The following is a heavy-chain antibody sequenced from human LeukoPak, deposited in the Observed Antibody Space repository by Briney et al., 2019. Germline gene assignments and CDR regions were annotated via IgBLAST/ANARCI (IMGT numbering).Heavy chain of an antibody. CDR3: AKDCGKRTMPRDIFDY. CDR1: GFTFRSYA. V-gene: IGHV3-30*04. J-gene: IGHJ4*02. CDR2: ISYDGSNK. Sequence: GGSLRLSCAASGFTFRSYAMHWVRQAPGKGLEWGAVISYDGSNKYYADSVKGRFTISRDNSKNTLYLHMNSLRAQDTTVYFCAKDCGKRTMPRDIFDYWGEGTLVTVSS. D-gene: IGHD2-15*01.